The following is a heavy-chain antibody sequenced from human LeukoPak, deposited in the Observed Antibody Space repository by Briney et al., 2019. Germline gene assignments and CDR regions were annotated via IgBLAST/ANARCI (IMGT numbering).Heavy chain of an antibody. CDR3: ARGAYYGSGSYSTPYYYYYMDV. D-gene: IGHD3-10*01. V-gene: IGHV1-69*05. CDR2: IIPIFGTA. Sequence: GSSVKVSCKASGGTFSSYAISWVRQAPGQGLEWMGGIIPIFGTANYAQKFQGRVTITTDESTSTAYMELSSLRSEDTAVYHCARGAYYGSGSYSTPYYYYYMDVWGKGTTVTVSS. J-gene: IGHJ6*03. CDR1: GGTFSSYA.